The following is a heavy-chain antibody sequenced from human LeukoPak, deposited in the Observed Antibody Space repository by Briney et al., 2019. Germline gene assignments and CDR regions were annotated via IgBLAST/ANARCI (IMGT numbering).Heavy chain of an antibody. D-gene: IGHD2-2*01. CDR3: ARAVPYCSSTSCYRRFDY. J-gene: IGHJ4*02. Sequence: PSETLFLTCTVSGGSISSGGYYWSWIRQHPGKGLEWIGYIYYSGSTYYNPSLKSRVTISVDTSKNQFSLKLSSVTAADTAVYYCARAVPYCSSTSCYRRFDYWGQGTLVTVSS. CDR1: GGSISSGGYY. CDR2: IYYSGST. V-gene: IGHV4-31*03.